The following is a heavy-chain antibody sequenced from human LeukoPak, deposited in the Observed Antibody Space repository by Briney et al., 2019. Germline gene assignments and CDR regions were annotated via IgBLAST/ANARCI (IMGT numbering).Heavy chain of an antibody. J-gene: IGHJ4*02. CDR1: GGSFSGYY. CDR2: INHSGST. CDR3: ARLVGAVGTVQY. Sequence: PSETLSLTCAVYGGSFSGYYWSWIRQPPGKGLEWIGEINHSGSTNYNPSLKSRVTISVDTSKNQFSLKLSSVTAADTAVYYCARLVGAVGTVQYWGQGTLVTVSS. D-gene: IGHD6-13*01. V-gene: IGHV4-34*01.